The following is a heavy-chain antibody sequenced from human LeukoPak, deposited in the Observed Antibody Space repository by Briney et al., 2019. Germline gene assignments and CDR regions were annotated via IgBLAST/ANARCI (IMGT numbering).Heavy chain of an antibody. CDR2: IYYSGST. V-gene: IGHV4-39*07. D-gene: IGHD2-21*02. J-gene: IGHJ4*02. CDR1: GGSTSRSTYY. CDR3: ARDPCGGDCYSAFDY. Sequence: SETLSLTCTVSGGSTSRSTYYWGWIRQPPGKGLEWIGSIYYSGSTYYNPSLKSRVTISVDTSKNQFSLRLSSVTAADTAVYYCARDPCGGDCYSAFDYWGQGTLVTVSS.